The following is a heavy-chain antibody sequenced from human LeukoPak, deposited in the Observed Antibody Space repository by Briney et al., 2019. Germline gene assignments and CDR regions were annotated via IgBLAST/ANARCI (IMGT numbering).Heavy chain of an antibody. J-gene: IGHJ4*02. CDR3: ARGIADPYSFDS. Sequence: KPSETLSLTCTVSGGSINFYYWNWIRQPAGKGLEWIGRIYSTGSTNYSPYLKSRVTMSVDKSKNQFSLNLSSVTAADTAVYYCARGIADPYSFDSWGQGILVTVSS. V-gene: IGHV4-4*07. CDR2: IYSTGST. D-gene: IGHD6-13*01. CDR1: GGSINFYY.